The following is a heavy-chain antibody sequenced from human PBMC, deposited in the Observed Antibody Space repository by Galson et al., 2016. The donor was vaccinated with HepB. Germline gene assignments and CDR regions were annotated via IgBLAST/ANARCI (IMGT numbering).Heavy chain of an antibody. CDR1: GFNFREYG. Sequence: SLRLSCAVSGFNFREYGMHWDRQAPGKGLEWAALTSYDGRDEFYTDSVKGRFTVSRDNSRNTSHLQMNALRPEDTAVYYCARDSWGSESSAYWGQGTLVIVSS. D-gene: IGHD3-10*01. J-gene: IGHJ4*02. CDR3: ARDSWGSESSAY. V-gene: IGHV3-30*10. CDR2: TSYDGRDE.